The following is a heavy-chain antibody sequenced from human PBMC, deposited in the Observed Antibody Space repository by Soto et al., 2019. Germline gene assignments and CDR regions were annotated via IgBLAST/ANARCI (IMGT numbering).Heavy chain of an antibody. D-gene: IGHD2-2*02. Sequence: XDSLKISWKCSGYSFTSYWISLVLQMPGKGLEWMGRIDPSDSYTNYSPSFQGHVTISADKSISTAYLQWSSLKASDTAMYYCARKGVVPAAILGYYYYGMDVWGQGTTVTVSS. J-gene: IGHJ6*02. CDR1: GYSFTSYW. V-gene: IGHV5-10-1*01. CDR2: IDPSDSYT. CDR3: ARKGVVPAAILGYYYYGMDV.